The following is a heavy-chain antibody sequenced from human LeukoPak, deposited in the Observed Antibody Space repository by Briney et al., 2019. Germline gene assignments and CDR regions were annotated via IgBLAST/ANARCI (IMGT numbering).Heavy chain of an antibody. D-gene: IGHD3-22*01. Sequence: ASVKVSCKASGGTFSSYAISWVRQAPGQGLEWMGWISAYNGNTNYAQKLQGRVTMTTDTSTSTAYMELRSLRSDDTAVYYCARGGSYYYDSSGYFYWGQGTLVTVSS. J-gene: IGHJ4*02. CDR2: ISAYNGNT. CDR1: GGTFSSYA. V-gene: IGHV1-18*01. CDR3: ARGGSYYYDSSGYFY.